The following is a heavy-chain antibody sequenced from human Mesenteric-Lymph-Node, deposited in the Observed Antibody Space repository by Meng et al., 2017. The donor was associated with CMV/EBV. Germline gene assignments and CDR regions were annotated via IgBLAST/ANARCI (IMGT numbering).Heavy chain of an antibody. CDR2: TYYRSKWYN. D-gene: IGHD6-19*01. CDR3: ARAEESVAGGDAFDI. Sequence: LKLSCAISGDSVSSNSAAWNWIRQSPSRGLEWLGRTYYRSKWYNDYAVSVKSRITINPDTSKNQFSLQLNSVTPEDTAVYYCARAEESVAGGDAFDIWGQGTVVTVSS. CDR1: GDSVSSNSAA. J-gene: IGHJ3*02. V-gene: IGHV6-1*01.